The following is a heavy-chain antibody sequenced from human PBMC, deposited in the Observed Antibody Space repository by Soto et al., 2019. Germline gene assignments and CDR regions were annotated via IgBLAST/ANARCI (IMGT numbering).Heavy chain of an antibody. J-gene: IGHJ4*02. V-gene: IGHV3-30-3*01. Sequence: QVQLVESGGGVVQPGRSLRLSCAASGFTFSSYAMHWVRQAPGKGLEWVAVISYDGSNKYYADSVKGRFTISRDNSKNTLYLQMNSLRAEDTAVYYCARDRGYYDSSGYLFSYWGQGTLVTVSS. CDR3: ARDRGYYDSSGYLFSY. CDR1: GFTFSSYA. CDR2: ISYDGSNK. D-gene: IGHD3-22*01.